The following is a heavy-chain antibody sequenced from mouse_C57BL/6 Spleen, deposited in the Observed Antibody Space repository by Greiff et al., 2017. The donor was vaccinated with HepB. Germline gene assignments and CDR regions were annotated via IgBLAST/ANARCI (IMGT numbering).Heavy chain of an antibody. CDR1: GYSFTDYN. V-gene: IGHV1-39*01. CDR2: INPNYGTT. Sequence: EVQGVESGPELVKPGASVKISCKASGYSFTDYNMNWVKQSNGKSLEWIGVINPNYGTTSYNQKFKGKATLTVDQSSSTAYMQFNSLTSEDSAVYYCARWGDYEDYYAMDYWGQGTSVTVSS. J-gene: IGHJ4*01. D-gene: IGHD2-4*01. CDR3: ARWGDYEDYYAMDY.